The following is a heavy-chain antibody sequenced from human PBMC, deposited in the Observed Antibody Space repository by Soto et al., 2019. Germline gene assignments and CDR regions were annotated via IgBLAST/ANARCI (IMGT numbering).Heavy chain of an antibody. Sequence: QVQLVQSGAEVKKPGPSVKVSCKASGGTFSSYAISWVRQAPGQGLEWMGGIIPIFGTAKYAQKFQGRVTITADESTGTAYMELSSLRSADTAVYYCARSTPRRYCGGGCYFDYWGQGTLVTVSS. CDR1: GGTFSSYA. CDR2: IIPIFGTA. D-gene: IGHD2-21*02. J-gene: IGHJ4*02. V-gene: IGHV1-69*01. CDR3: ARSTPRRYCGGGCYFDY.